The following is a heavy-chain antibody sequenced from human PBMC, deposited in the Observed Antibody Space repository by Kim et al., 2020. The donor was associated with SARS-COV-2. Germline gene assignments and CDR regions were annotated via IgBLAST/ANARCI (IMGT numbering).Heavy chain of an antibody. D-gene: IGHD2-15*01. CDR2: VSGSGTTT. J-gene: IGHJ3*02. Sequence: GGSLRLSCATSGFTFSSYSMNWVRQAPGKGLEWVSHVSGSGTTTKYADSVKGRFTISSDNAKNSLYQQMSGLRAEDTAVYYCVRENYWAFDIWGQGAMVTVSS. CDR3: VRENYWAFDI. V-gene: IGHV3-48*04. CDR1: GFTFSSYS.